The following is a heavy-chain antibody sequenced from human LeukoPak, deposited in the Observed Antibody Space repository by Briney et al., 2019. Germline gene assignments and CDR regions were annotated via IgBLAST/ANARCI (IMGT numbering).Heavy chain of an antibody. CDR1: GFTFSSYG. Sequence: GGSLRLSCAASGFTFSSYGMHWVRQAPGKGLEWVAVIWYDGGNKYYADSVKGRFTISRDNSKKTLYLQMNSLRAEDTAVYHCAKDGEITGTTAGYYFDYWGQGTLVTVSS. D-gene: IGHD1-7*01. CDR2: IWYDGGNK. J-gene: IGHJ4*02. CDR3: AKDGEITGTTAGYYFDY. V-gene: IGHV3-33*06.